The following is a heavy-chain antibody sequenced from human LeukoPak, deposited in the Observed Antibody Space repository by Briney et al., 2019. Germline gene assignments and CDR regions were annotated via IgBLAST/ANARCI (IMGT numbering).Heavy chain of an antibody. CDR1: GGSISSSSYY. V-gene: IGHV4-39*07. CDR2: IHHTGST. CDR3: ARETSQKGAHYMDV. Sequence: SETLSLTCTVSGGSISSSSYYWGWIRQPPGKGLEWIGEIHHTGSTNYNPSLKSRVTISVDTSKNQFSLKLSSVTAADTAVYYCARETSQKGAHYMDVWGKGTTVTISS. D-gene: IGHD3-16*01. J-gene: IGHJ6*03.